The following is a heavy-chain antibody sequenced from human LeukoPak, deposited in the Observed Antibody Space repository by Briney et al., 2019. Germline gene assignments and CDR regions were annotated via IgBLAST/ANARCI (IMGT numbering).Heavy chain of an antibody. CDR3: AAGTTRIRIDYYYYYYGMDV. CDR1: GFTFSSYE. D-gene: IGHD4-17*01. CDR2: ISSSGSTI. J-gene: IGHJ6*02. V-gene: IGHV3-48*03. Sequence: GGSLRLSCAVSGFTFSSYEMNWVRQAPGKGLEWVSYISSSGSTIYYADSVKGRFTISRDNAKNSLYPQMNSLRAKDTAVYYCAAGTTRIRIDYYYYYYGMDVWGQGTTVTVSS.